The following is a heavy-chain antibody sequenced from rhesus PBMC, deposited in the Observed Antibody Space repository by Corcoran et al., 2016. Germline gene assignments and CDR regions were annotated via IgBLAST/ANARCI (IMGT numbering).Heavy chain of an antibody. CDR1: GYSISSGYG. CDR3: ARDWERQPFDY. J-gene: IGHJ4*01. D-gene: IGHD6-25*01. V-gene: IGHV4-122*02. CDR2: ISYSGST. Sequence: QLQLQESGPGLVKPSETLSLTCAVSGYSISSGYGWSWIRQPPGKGLEWIGYISYSGSTSYNPALKSRVTISRDPAKNQFSLKLSSVTAADTAVYYCARDWERQPFDYWGQGVLVTVSS.